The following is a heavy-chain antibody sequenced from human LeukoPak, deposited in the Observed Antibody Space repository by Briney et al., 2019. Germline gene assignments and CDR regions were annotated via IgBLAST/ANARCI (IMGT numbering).Heavy chain of an antibody. Sequence: PGGSLRLSCAASGFTFSSYSMNWVRQAPGKGLEWVSSISSSSSYIYYADSVQGRFTISRDNAKNSLHLQMNSLRAEDTAVYYCARGQYSGSFPYYFDSWGQGTLVTVSS. D-gene: IGHD1-26*01. CDR3: ARGQYSGSFPYYFDS. J-gene: IGHJ4*02. CDR1: GFTFSSYS. CDR2: ISSSSSYI. V-gene: IGHV3-21*01.